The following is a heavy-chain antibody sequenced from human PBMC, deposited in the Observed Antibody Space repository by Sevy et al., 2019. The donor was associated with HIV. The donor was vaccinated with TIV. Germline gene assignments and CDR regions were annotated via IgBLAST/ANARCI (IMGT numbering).Heavy chain of an antibody. CDR1: GGTFDSYT. Sequence: ASVKVSCKASGGTFDSYTISWLRQAPGQGLEWMGGIIPMFHKANYAQKSQGTLTITADESTNTAYMVLSSLRSDDAAVYYCARDRDVTFGGGDAFDIWGQGTLVTVSS. CDR2: IIPMFHKA. J-gene: IGHJ3*02. CDR3: ARDRDVTFGGGDAFDI. V-gene: IGHV1-69*13. D-gene: IGHD3-16*01.